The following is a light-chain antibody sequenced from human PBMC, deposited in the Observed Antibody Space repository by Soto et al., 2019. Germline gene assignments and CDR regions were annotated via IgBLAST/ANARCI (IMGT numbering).Light chain of an antibody. CDR3: QQSYGTPLT. Sequence: DMEMTQSPSSLSASVGDRVTITCRASQSISNYLNWYQHKPGKVPKLLIYAASSLQSGVPTRFSGSGSGTDFTLTIKSLHPEDFATYYCQQSYGTPLTFGGGTKIEIK. CDR2: AAS. V-gene: IGKV1-39*01. CDR1: QSISNY. J-gene: IGKJ4*01.